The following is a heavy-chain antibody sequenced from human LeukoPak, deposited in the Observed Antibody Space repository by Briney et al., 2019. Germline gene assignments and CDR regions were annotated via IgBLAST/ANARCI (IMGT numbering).Heavy chain of an antibody. J-gene: IGHJ4*02. CDR3: ARNLPAADY. CDR2: ISYDGSNK. Sequence: GRSLRLSCAASGFTFSSYGMHWVRQAPGKGLEWVAVISYDGSNKYYADSVKGRFTISRDNAKNSLYLQMNSLRAEDTAVYYCARNLPAADYWGQGTLVTVSS. D-gene: IGHD2-2*01. V-gene: IGHV3-30*03. CDR1: GFTFSSYG.